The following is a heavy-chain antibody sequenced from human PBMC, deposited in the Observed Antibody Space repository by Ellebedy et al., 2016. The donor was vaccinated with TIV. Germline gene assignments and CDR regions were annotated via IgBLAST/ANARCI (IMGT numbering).Heavy chain of an antibody. V-gene: IGHV4-59*01. CDR3: ARGSNDGMTNFDY. Sequence: MPSETLSLTCTVSGGSISNYYWSWIRQPPAKGLEWIGYIYYSGSTNYNPSLRSRVTISVDTSKNQFSLKLSSVTAADTAVYFCARGSNDGMTNFDYWGQGTLVTVSS. CDR2: IYYSGST. CDR1: GGSISNYY. J-gene: IGHJ4*02. D-gene: IGHD1-14*01.